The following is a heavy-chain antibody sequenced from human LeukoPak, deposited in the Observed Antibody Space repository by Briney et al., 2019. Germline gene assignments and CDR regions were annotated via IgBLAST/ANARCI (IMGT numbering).Heavy chain of an antibody. V-gene: IGHV4-59*01. CDR3: ARLLDYDSSGYPDTFDI. CDR1: GGSISPKY. CDR2: IYYTGRT. D-gene: IGHD3-22*01. J-gene: IGHJ3*02. Sequence: NPSETLSLTCSVSGGSISPKYWSWIRQPPGKGLEGIGFIYYTGRTNYNPSLKSRVTISIDTYKSHFALKLSSLTAADTAVYYCARLLDYDSSGYPDTFDIQGRGTMIIVS.